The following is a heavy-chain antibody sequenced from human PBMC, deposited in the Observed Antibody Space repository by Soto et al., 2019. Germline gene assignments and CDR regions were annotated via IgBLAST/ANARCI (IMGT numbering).Heavy chain of an antibody. Sequence: SVKVSCKASGYTFTSYGISWVRQAPGQGLEWMGGIIPNYGKANYAQKFQGRVTITADKSTSTAYMELSSLRSEDTAVYYCARGRDYYDSSGYSNWFDPWGQGTLVTV. CDR3: ARGRDYYDSSGYSNWFDP. J-gene: IGHJ5*02. V-gene: IGHV1-69*06. CDR2: IIPNYGKA. CDR1: GYTFTSYG. D-gene: IGHD3-22*01.